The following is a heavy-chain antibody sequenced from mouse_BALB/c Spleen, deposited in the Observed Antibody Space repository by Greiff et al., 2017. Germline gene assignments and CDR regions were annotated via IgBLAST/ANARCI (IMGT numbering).Heavy chain of an antibody. D-gene: IGHD1-1*01. CDR1: GYTFTDYN. V-gene: IGHV1-18*01. Sequence: EVQLQESGPELVKPGASVKIPCTASGYTFTDYNMYWVKQSHGKSLEWIGDINPNNGGTIYNQKFKGKATLTVDKSSSTAYMELRSLTSEDTAVYYCARGHYYGSSYSWFAYWGQGTLVTVSA. CDR2: INPNNGGT. CDR3: ARGHYYGSSYSWFAY. J-gene: IGHJ3*01.